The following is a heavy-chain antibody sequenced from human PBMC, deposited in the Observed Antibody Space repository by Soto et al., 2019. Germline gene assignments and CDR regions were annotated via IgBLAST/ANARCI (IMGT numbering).Heavy chain of an antibody. D-gene: IGHD3-9*01. J-gene: IGHJ3*02. Sequence: PGGSLRLSCAASGFIFSSYAMSWVRQAPGKGLEWVSGISGSGGSTYYADSVKGRFIISRDNSKNTLYLQMKSLRAEDTAVYYCAKSDILTGFYNGGNAFDIWGQGTMVTVSS. CDR1: GFIFSSYA. CDR3: AKSDILTGFYNGGNAFDI. V-gene: IGHV3-23*01. CDR2: ISGSGGST.